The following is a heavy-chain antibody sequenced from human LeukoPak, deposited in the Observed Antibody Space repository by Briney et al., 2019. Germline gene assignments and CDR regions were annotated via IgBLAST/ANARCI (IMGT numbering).Heavy chain of an antibody. J-gene: IGHJ3*02. Sequence: GGSLRLSCAASGFTFSSYWMSWVRQAPGKGLEWVANIKQDGSEKYYVDSVKGRFTISRDNAKNSLYLQMNSLRAEDTAVYYCAKPYGDDAFDIWGQGTMVTVSS. V-gene: IGHV3-7*01. CDR3: AKPYGDDAFDI. CDR1: GFTFSSYW. CDR2: IKQDGSEK. D-gene: IGHD4-17*01.